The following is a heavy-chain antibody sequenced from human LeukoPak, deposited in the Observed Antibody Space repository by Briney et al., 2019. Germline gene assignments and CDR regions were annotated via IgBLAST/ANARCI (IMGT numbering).Heavy chain of an antibody. J-gene: IGHJ4*02. CDR2: IYYSGST. CDR3: ARHVGYDFWSGYLGLFDY. Sequence: SETLSLTCTVSGGSISSSSYYWGWIRQPPGKGLEGIGRIYYSGSTYYHPSLKSRVTISVDTSKNQFSLKLSSVTAADTAVYYCARHVGYDFWSGYLGLFDYWGQGTLVTVSS. CDR1: GGSISSSSYY. V-gene: IGHV4-39*01. D-gene: IGHD3-3*01.